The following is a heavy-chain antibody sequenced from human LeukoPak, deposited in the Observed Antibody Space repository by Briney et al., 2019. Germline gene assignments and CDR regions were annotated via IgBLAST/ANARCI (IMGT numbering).Heavy chain of an antibody. CDR3: ARHRRDTGVVDY. V-gene: IGHV4-59*08. CDR1: GGSISSYY. Sequence: PSETLSLICTVSGGSISSYYWSWIRQPPGKGLEWIGYIYYSGSTNYNPSLKSRVTISVDTSKNQFSLKLSSVTAADTAVYYCARHRRDTGVVDYWGQGTLVTVSS. CDR2: IYYSGST. J-gene: IGHJ4*02.